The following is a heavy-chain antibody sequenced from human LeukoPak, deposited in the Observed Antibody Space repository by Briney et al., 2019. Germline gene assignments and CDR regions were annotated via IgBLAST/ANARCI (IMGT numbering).Heavy chain of an antibody. D-gene: IGHD5-12*01. CDR2: ISGSGGSP. Sequence: GGSLRLSCAASGFTFSSYAMSWVRQAPGKGLEWVSGISGSGGSPYYADSVKGRLTISRDNSKNTLYLQMNSLRAEDTAVYYCAKGNSGYDGYFDYWGQGTLVTVSS. V-gene: IGHV3-23*01. CDR3: AKGNSGYDGYFDY. J-gene: IGHJ4*02. CDR1: GFTFSSYA.